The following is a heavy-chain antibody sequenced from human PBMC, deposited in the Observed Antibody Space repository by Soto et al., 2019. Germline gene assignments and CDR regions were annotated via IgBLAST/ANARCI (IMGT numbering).Heavy chain of an antibody. CDR2: ISSSSSYI. CDR3: ARDSSLLYCTNGVCQLLDY. D-gene: IGHD2-8*01. CDR1: GFTFSSYS. Sequence: GGSLRLSCAASGFTFSSYSMNWVRQAPGKGLEWVSSISSSSSYIYYADSVKGRFTISRDNAKNSLYLQMNSLRAEDTAVYYCARDSSLLYCTNGVCQLLDYWGQGTLVTVSS. V-gene: IGHV3-21*01. J-gene: IGHJ4*02.